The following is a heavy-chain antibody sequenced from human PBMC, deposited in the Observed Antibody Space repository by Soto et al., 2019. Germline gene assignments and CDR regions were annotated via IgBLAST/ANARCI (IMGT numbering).Heavy chain of an antibody. J-gene: IGHJ6*02. V-gene: IGHV3-33*01. D-gene: IGHD3-16*02. CDR2: IWYDGSNK. CDR3: AREMITCGGVIVAPYYYYGMAV. CDR1: GFTFSSYG. Sequence: QVQLVESGGGVVQPGRSLRLSCAASGFTFSSYGMHWVRQAPGKGLEWVAVIWYDGSNKYYADSVKGRFSISRDNSKNTLYLQMISLRAEDTAVYYCAREMITCGGVIVAPYYYYGMAVWGQWTTVTVSS.